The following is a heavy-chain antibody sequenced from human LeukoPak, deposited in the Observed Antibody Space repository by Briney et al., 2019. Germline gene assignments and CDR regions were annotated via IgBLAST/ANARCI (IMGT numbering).Heavy chain of an antibody. CDR2: MNPNSGNT. J-gene: IGHJ4*02. Sequence: ASVKVSCKASGHTFTSYDINWVRQATGQGLEWMGWMNPNSGNTGYAQKFQGRVTMTRSTSISTAYMELGSLTSEDTAVYYCTRGSQNCASASCYNFWGQGTLVTVSS. CDR1: GHTFTSYD. D-gene: IGHD2-2*02. V-gene: IGHV1-8*01. CDR3: TRGSQNCASASCYNF.